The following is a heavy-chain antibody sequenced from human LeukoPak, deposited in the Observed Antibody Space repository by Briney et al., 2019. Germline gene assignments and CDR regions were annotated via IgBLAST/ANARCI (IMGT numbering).Heavy chain of an antibody. Sequence: QSWGSLRLSCAASGFTFSSYAMSWVRQAPGKGLEWVSAISGSGGSTYYADSVKGRFTISRDNSKNTLYLQMNSLRAEDTAVYYCAKACSGGSCYGGFDYWGQGTLVTVSS. CDR3: AKACSGGSCYGGFDY. CDR1: GFTFSSYA. D-gene: IGHD2-15*01. V-gene: IGHV3-23*01. CDR2: ISGSGGST. J-gene: IGHJ4*02.